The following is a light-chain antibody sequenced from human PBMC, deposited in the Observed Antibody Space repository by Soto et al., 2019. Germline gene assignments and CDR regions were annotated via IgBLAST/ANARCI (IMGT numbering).Light chain of an antibody. CDR3: SSYTSTSTVV. Sequence: QSARTQPASVSGSPGQSITFSCSGTSSDVGAYNYVSWYQQHPGKAPKLMIYGVSDRPSGLSNRFSGSKSGNTASLTISGLQAEDEADYYCSSYTSTSTVVFGGATKLTVL. CDR1: SSDVGAYNY. V-gene: IGLV2-14*01. CDR2: GVS. J-gene: IGLJ2*01.